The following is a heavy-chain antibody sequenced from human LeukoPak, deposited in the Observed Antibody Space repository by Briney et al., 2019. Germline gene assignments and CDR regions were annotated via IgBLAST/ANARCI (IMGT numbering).Heavy chain of an antibody. J-gene: IGHJ5*02. Sequence: PSETLSLTCTVSGGSISSYYVSWVRQAAGKGLEWVSAIHTSGDTCYADSVKGRFTISRDTSKNTLYLQINSLRVEDTAVYYCIVFGDSNHWGQGTLVTVSS. CDR1: GGSISSYY. CDR3: IVFGDSNH. V-gene: IGHV3-53*01. D-gene: IGHD4-17*01. CDR2: IHTSGDT.